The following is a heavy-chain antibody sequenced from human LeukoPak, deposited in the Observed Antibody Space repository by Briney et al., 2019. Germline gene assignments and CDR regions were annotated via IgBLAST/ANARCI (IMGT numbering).Heavy chain of an antibody. CDR1: GYTVAGYF. Sequence: ASVKVSCKASGYTVAGYFLHWVRQAPGQGLEWMGWINPNNGGTNYVQKFQGRVTMTRDTSISTAYMELSSLRSDDTAVYYCATVGPGGYDPSLDIWDQGTMVTVSS. J-gene: IGHJ3*02. CDR3: ATVGPGGYDPSLDI. D-gene: IGHD5-12*01. V-gene: IGHV1-2*02. CDR2: INPNNGGT.